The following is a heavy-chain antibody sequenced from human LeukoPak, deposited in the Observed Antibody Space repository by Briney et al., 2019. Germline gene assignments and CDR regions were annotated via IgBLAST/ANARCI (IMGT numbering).Heavy chain of an antibody. CDR2: INTNSGGT. J-gene: IGHJ4*02. D-gene: IGHD5-24*01. CDR1: GYTFTGYY. CDR3: ARDYGYNYRDY. V-gene: IGHV1-2*02. Sequence: ASVKVSCKASGYTFTGYYMHWVRQAPGQGREWMGWINTNSGGTNYAHKFQGRVTMTRDTSISTAYMELSRLRSDDTAVYYCARDYGYNYRDYWGQGTLVTVSS.